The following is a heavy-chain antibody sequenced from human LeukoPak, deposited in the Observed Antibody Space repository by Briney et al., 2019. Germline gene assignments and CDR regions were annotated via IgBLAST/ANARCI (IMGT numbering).Heavy chain of an antibody. CDR3: AHHMTTVTTFDP. Sequence: SGPTLVKPTQTLTLTCTFSGFSLSTSGVGVGWIRQPPGKALEWLALIYWDEDKRYSPSLKSRLTIIKDTSKNQVVLTMTNMDPVDTATYYCAHHMTTVTTFDPWGQGTLVTVSS. D-gene: IGHD4-17*01. CDR1: GFSLSTSGVG. V-gene: IGHV2-5*02. J-gene: IGHJ5*02. CDR2: IYWDEDK.